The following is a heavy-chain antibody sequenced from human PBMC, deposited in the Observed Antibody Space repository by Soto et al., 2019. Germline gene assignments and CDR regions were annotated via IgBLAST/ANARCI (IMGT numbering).Heavy chain of an antibody. CDR2: IRAYNGNT. V-gene: IGHV1-18*01. Sequence: ASVKVSCKASGYTFTSYGISWVRQAPGQGLEWMGWIRAYNGNTNYAQKLQGRVTMTTDTSTSTAYMELRSLRSDDTAVYYCARYQGSSGSPAFYFDYWGQGTLVTVSS. CDR3: ARYQGSSGSPAFYFDY. J-gene: IGHJ4*02. D-gene: IGHD6-19*01. CDR1: GYTFTSYG.